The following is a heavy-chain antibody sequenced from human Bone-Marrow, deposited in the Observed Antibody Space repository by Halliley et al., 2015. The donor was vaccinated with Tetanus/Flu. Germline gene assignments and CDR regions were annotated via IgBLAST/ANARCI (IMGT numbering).Heavy chain of an antibody. CDR1: DISINTGDYY. D-gene: IGHD6-6*01. CDR3: ARGLVVIKPSARKTCWFDP. CDR2: IYYSGST. J-gene: IGHJ5*02. Sequence: LRLSCTVSDISINTGDYYWSWFRQSPQKGLEWIGYIYYSGSTFYNPSLRSRVSISIDTSKNQFSLKVNPVTAADTAVYYCARGLVVIKPSARKTCWFDPWGPGTLVCVSS. V-gene: IGHV4-31*02.